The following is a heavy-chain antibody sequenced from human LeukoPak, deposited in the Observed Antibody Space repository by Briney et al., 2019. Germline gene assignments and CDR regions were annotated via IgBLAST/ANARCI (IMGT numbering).Heavy chain of an antibody. J-gene: IGHJ6*02. D-gene: IGHD5-24*01. CDR2: IYDNGRT. Sequence: GGSLRLSCEASGFTVTANYMTWVRQAPGKGLEWVSVIYDNGRTYYADSVKGRFIVSRDNSRNTLYLQMNSLRAEDTAIYYCARDYGAMATTLGLGGLDVWGQGTTVIVSS. CDR3: ARDYGAMATTLGLGGLDV. V-gene: IGHV3-53*01. CDR1: GFTVTANY.